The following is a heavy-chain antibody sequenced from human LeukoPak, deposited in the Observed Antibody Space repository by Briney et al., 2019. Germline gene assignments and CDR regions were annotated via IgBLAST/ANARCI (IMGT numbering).Heavy chain of an antibody. CDR1: GGSFSGYY. J-gene: IGHJ4*02. Sequence: SETLSLTCAVYGGSFSGYYWSWIRQPPGKGLEWIGEINHSGSTNYNPSLKSRVTISVDTSKNQFSLKLSSVTAADTAVYYCARGPPLDRVRGRLDSDYWGQGTLVTVSS. D-gene: IGHD3-10*01. CDR3: ARGPPLDRVRGRLDSDY. CDR2: INHSGST. V-gene: IGHV4-34*01.